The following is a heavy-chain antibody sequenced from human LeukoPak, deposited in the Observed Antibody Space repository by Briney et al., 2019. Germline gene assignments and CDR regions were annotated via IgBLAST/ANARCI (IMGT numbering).Heavy chain of an antibody. D-gene: IGHD3-16*01. CDR1: GFTFSSYT. CDR2: ISSSSSYI. CDR3: ARGRGSYPNYFDF. V-gene: IGHV3-21*01. J-gene: IGHJ4*02. Sequence: GGSLRLPCAASGFTFSSYTMNWVRQAPGKGLEWVSSISSSSSYIYYADSVKGRFTISRDNAKNSLYLQMNSLRAEDTAVYYCARGRGSYPNYFDFWGQGTLVTVSS.